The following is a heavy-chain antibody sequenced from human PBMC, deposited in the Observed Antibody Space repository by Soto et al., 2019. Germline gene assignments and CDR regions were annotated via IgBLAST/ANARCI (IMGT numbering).Heavy chain of an antibody. CDR2: ISAYNGNT. V-gene: IGHV1-18*04. CDR1: GYTFTSYG. Sequence: QVQLVQSGAEVKKPGASVKVSCKASGYTFTSYGISWVRQAPGQGLEWMGWISAYNGNTNYAQKLQVRVTMTTDTPTSKAYMELSSPRSDDTAVYYCARDPLRAHLRWFDYWGQGTLVTVSS. CDR3: ARDPLRAHLRWFDY. D-gene: IGHD5-12*01. J-gene: IGHJ4*02.